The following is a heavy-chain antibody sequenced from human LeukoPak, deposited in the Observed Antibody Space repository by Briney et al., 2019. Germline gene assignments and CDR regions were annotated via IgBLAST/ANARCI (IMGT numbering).Heavy chain of an antibody. CDR1: GFTFSSYW. CDR3: ARGGGLDV. J-gene: IGHJ6*01. CDR2: INHNGNVN. D-gene: IGHD3-16*01. V-gene: IGHV3-7*03. Sequence: WGSLRLSCAASGFTFSSYWMNWARQAPGKGLEWVASINHNGNVNYYVDSVKGRFTISRDNAKNSLYLQMSNLRAEDTAGYFCARGGGLDVWGQGATVTVSS.